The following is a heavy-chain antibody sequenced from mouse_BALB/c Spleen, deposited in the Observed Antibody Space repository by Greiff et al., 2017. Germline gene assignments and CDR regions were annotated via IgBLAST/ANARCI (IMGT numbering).Heavy chain of an antibody. D-gene: IGHD2-14*01. Sequence: QVQLKESGPGLVQPSQSLSITCTVSGFSLTSYGVHWVRQSPGKGLEWLGVIWSGGSTDYNAAFISRLSISKDNSKSQVFFKMNSLQANDTAIYYCARNGRYDGGGAMDYWGQGTSVTVSS. V-gene: IGHV2-2*02. CDR1: GFSLTSYG. CDR3: ARNGRYDGGGAMDY. J-gene: IGHJ4*01. CDR2: IWSGGST.